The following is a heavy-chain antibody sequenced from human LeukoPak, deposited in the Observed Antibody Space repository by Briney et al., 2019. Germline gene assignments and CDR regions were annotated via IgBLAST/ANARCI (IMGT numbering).Heavy chain of an antibody. D-gene: IGHD4-17*01. V-gene: IGHV3-23*01. CDR3: AKTSQDYGDHGGLDY. Sequence: GGSLRLSCAASGFTFSSYAMSWVRQAPGKGLEWVSAISGSGGSTYYADSVKGRFTISRDNSKNTLYLQMNSLRAEDTAVYYCAKTSQDYGDHGGLDYWGQGTLVTVSS. CDR1: GFTFSSYA. J-gene: IGHJ4*02. CDR2: ISGSGGST.